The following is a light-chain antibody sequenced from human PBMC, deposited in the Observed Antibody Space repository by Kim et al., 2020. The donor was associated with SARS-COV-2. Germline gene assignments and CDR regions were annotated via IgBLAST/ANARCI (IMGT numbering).Light chain of an antibody. CDR3: QQANSFHPIT. Sequence: SVGDRVTITCRASQDISNWLAWYQQRPGEAPKLLIYSASSLQSGVPSRFSCSGAGTDFTLTISSLHPEDFATYYCQQANSFHPITFGQGTRLEIK. J-gene: IGKJ5*01. V-gene: IGKV1D-12*01. CDR2: SAS. CDR1: QDISNW.